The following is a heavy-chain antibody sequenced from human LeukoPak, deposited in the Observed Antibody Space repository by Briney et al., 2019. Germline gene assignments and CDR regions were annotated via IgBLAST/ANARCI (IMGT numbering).Heavy chain of an antibody. D-gene: IGHD2-8*02. CDR1: GYTLTEYY. CDR3: STEDKYCTGANCGVF. CDR2: IIPDSGGT. J-gene: IGHJ4*02. V-gene: IGHV1-2*02. Sequence: ASVKVSCKASGYTLTEYYIHWVRQAPGQGLEWMGFIIPDSGGTTSQQKFQGRVTMTRDTSISTFYMELSSLRPDDTAVYYCSTEDKYCTGANCGVFWGQGTLVTVSS.